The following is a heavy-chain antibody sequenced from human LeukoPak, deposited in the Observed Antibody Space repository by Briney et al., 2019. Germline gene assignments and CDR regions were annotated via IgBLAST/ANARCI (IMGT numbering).Heavy chain of an antibody. Sequence: GASVKVSCKASGGTFSSYAISWVRQAPGQGLEWMGRIIPILGIANYARKFQGRVTITADKSTSTAYMELSSLRSEDTAVYYCARGRYCSSTSCDLFYWGQGTLVTVSS. J-gene: IGHJ4*02. CDR3: ARGRYCSSTSCDLFY. V-gene: IGHV1-69*04. CDR2: IIPILGIA. CDR1: GGTFSSYA. D-gene: IGHD2-2*01.